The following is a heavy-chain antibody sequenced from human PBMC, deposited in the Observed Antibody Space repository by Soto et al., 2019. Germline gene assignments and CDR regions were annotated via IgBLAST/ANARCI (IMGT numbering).Heavy chain of an antibody. V-gene: IGHV3-33*01. D-gene: IGHD3-22*01. CDR1: GFTFSNYG. CDR3: ATTRKGYYDDSGYFDY. CDR2: IWYDGSNK. Sequence: PWGSLRLSCAASGFTFSNYGMHWVRQAPGEGLEWVALIWYDGSNKYYPDSVKGRFTISRDNSKNTLYLQMNSLRAEDTAVYFCATTRKGYYDDSGYFDYWGQGTLVTVSS. J-gene: IGHJ4*02.